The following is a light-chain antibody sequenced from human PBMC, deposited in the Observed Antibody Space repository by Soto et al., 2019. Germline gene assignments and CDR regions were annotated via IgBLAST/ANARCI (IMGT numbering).Light chain of an antibody. CDR2: AAS. CDR3: QQYNSYPLS. J-gene: IGKJ4*01. CDR1: QGVSTW. V-gene: IGKV1D-16*01. Sequence: DIQLTQSPSSLTASVGDRVTITCRASQGVSTWLAWYQQKPERAPKSLIYAASNLQSGVPSRFNGSGSGTEFTLTITSLQPEDLATYYCQQYNSYPLSFGGGTKVEIK.